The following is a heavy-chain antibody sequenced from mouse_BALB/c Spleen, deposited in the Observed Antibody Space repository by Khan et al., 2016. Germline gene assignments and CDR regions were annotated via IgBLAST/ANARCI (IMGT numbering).Heavy chain of an antibody. Sequence: QVQLQQSGAELVRPGTSVKVSCKASGYAFTNYLIEWVKQRPGQGLEWIGVINPGSGGTNYNETFKGKATLTADKSSSTAYMQLSSLTSDDSAVYFCARLPAWFAYWGQGTLVTVSA. V-gene: IGHV1-54*01. J-gene: IGHJ3*01. CDR3: ARLPAWFAY. CDR1: GYAFTNYL. CDR2: INPGSGGT.